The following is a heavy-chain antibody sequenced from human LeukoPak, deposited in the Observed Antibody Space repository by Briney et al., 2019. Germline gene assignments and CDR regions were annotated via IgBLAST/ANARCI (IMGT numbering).Heavy chain of an antibody. J-gene: IGHJ4*02. D-gene: IGHD3-22*01. CDR2: ISYVGSNK. V-gene: IGHV3-30*18. CDR1: GFTFSSYG. CDR3: ANRHYDSSGYYAPPDY. Sequence: GRSLRLSCAASGFTFSSYGMHWVRQAPGKGLEWVAVISYVGSNKYYADSVKGRFTISRDNSKNTLYLQMNSLRAEDTAVYYCANRHYDSSGYYAPPDYWGQGTLVTVSS.